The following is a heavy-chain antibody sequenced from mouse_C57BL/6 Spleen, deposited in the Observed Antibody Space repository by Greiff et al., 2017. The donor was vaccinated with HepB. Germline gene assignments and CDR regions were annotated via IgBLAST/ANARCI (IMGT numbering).Heavy chain of an antibody. D-gene: IGHD3-2*02. Sequence: VQLQESGPGLVKPSQSLSLTCSVTGYSITSGYYWNWIRQFPGNKLEWMGYISYDGSNNYNPSLKNRISITRDTSKNQFFLKLNSVTTEDTATDCCARGGGQLRFAYWGQGTLVTVSA. CDR2: ISYDGSN. J-gene: IGHJ3*01. V-gene: IGHV3-6*01. CDR3: ARGGGQLRFAY. CDR1: GYSITSGYY.